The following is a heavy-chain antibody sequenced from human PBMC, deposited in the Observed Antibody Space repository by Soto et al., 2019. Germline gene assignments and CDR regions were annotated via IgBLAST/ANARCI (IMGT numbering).Heavy chain of an antibody. Sequence: QVQLVQSGAEVKKPASSVKVSCKASGGTFNNYPITWVRQAPGEGLEWMGGSIPIFGTANYAQNFPGRVTISVDESTSTAYMELSRLRSEDTAVYYCARGRGYSGDDHYYYFDMDVWGQGTTVTVSS. J-gene: IGHJ6*02. V-gene: IGHV1-69*01. CDR3: ARGRGYSGDDHYYYFDMDV. D-gene: IGHD5-12*01. CDR2: SIPIFGTA. CDR1: GGTFNNYP.